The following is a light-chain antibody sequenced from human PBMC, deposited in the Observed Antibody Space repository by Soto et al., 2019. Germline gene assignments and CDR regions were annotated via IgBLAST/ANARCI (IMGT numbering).Light chain of an antibody. CDR3: QQRSNWSYT. CDR1: PSVSSY. CDR2: DAS. J-gene: IGKJ2*01. Sequence: EIVLTQSPATLSLSLGERATLSCRASPSVSSYLAWYQQKPGQAPRLLIYDASNRATGIPARFSGSGSGTDFTLTISSLEPEDFAVYYCQQRSNWSYTFGQGTKLEIK. V-gene: IGKV3-11*01.